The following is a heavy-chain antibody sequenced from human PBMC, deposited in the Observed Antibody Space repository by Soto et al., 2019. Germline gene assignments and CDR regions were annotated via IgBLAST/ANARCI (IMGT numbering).Heavy chain of an antibody. V-gene: IGHV4-34*01. CDR2: INHSGST. D-gene: IGHD1-1*01. Sequence: PSETLSLTCSLDGGAFSGHYWCRIRQPPGKGLDWIGEINHSGSTNYSPSLKSRVTISVDTSKNQFSLKLSSVTAADTAVYYCAREGVQLERRGRFDYWGQGTLVTVS. CDR1: GGAFSGHY. J-gene: IGHJ4*02. CDR3: AREGVQLERRGRFDY.